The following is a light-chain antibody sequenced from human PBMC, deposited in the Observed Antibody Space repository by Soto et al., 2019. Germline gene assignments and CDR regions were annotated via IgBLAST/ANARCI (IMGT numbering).Light chain of an antibody. CDR3: CSYAGSYTLYV. V-gene: IGLV2-11*01. CDR2: DVS. CDR1: SSDVGGYNY. J-gene: IGLJ1*01. Sequence: QSALTQPRSVSGSPGQSVTISCTGTSSDVGGYNYVSWYQQHPGKAPKLMIYDVSKRPSGVPDRFSGSKSGNTASLTISGLQAEDEADYYSCSYAGSYTLYVFGTVTKVTVL.